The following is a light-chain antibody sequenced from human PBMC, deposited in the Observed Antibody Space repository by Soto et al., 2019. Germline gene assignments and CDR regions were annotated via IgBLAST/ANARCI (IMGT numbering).Light chain of an antibody. CDR3: QQHETLIT. J-gene: IGKJ5*01. V-gene: IGKV3-15*01. Sequence: IVMTQSPATLSVSPGERATLSCRASQSISTKLAWSQQKPGQAPRLLIYGASTRATGIPDRFSGSGSGTDFTLTSNRLEPYDFAVYYCQQHETLITFGQGTRLEIK. CDR1: QSISTK. CDR2: GAS.